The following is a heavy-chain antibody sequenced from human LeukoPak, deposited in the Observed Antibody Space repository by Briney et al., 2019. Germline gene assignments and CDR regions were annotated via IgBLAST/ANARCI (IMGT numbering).Heavy chain of an antibody. CDR1: GFTFGSYW. Sequence: GVSLRLSCAASGFTFGSYWMNWARQAPGKGLEWVASINHNGNVNYYVDSVKGRFTISRDNAKNSLYLQMSNLRAEDTAVYFCARGGGLDVWGQGATVTVSS. CDR2: INHNGNVN. D-gene: IGHD3-16*01. J-gene: IGHJ6*02. V-gene: IGHV3-7*03. CDR3: ARGGGLDV.